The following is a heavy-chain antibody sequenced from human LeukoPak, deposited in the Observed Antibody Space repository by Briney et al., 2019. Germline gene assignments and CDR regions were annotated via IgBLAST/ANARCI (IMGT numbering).Heavy chain of an antibody. CDR3: ARTRSVAAYNWFDP. D-gene: IGHD6-19*01. V-gene: IGHV1-46*01. Sequence: ASVKVSCKASGYTFTSYYMHWVRQAPGQGLEWMGIINPGGSTSYAQKFQGRVTMTRDTSTSTVYMELSSLRSEDTAVYYCARTRSVAAYNWFDPWGQGTLVTVSS. CDR2: INPGGST. J-gene: IGHJ5*02. CDR1: GYTFTSYY.